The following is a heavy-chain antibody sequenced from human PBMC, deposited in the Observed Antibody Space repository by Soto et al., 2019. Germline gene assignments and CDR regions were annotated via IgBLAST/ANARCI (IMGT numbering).Heavy chain of an antibody. V-gene: IGHV3-21*01. CDR3: ASMPREYSGYDLVY. CDR1: GFTFSSYS. D-gene: IGHD5-12*01. J-gene: IGHJ4*02. Sequence: EVQLVESGGGLVKPGGSLRLSCAASGFTFSSYSMNWVRQAPGKGLEWVSSISSSSSYIYYADSVKGRFTISRDNAKNSLYLQMNSLRAEDTAVYYCASMPREYSGYDLVYWGQGTLGTVSS. CDR2: ISSSSSYI.